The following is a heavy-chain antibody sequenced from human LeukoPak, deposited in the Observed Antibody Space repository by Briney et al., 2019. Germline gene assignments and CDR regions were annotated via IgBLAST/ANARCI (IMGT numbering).Heavy chain of an antibody. Sequence: GGSLRLSCAASGFTVSSNYMSWVRQAPGKGLEWVSVIYSGGSTYYADSVKGRFIISRDNSKNTLYLQMNSLRAEDTAVYYCARDYYYDSSGYLHYWGQGTLVTVSS. CDR2: IYSGGST. J-gene: IGHJ4*02. D-gene: IGHD3-22*01. V-gene: IGHV3-66*01. CDR1: GFTVSSNY. CDR3: ARDYYYDSSGYLHY.